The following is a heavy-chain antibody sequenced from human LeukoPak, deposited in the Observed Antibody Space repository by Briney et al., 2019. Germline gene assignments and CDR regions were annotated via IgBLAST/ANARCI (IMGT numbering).Heavy chain of an antibody. CDR2: ISGSGDNA. CDR1: EFTFSSYA. Sequence: TGGSLRLSCAASEFTFSSYAMTWVRQAPGKGLEWVSGISGSGDNAYYADSVKGRFTISRDNSKNTLFLHMSSLRADDTAIYFCAKDTPRGYNYGYFDYWGQGTRVTVSS. J-gene: IGHJ4*02. CDR3: AKDTPRGYNYGYFDY. D-gene: IGHD5-18*01. V-gene: IGHV3-23*01.